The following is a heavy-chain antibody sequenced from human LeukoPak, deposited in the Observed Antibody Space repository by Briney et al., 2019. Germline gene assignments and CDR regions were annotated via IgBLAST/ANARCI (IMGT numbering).Heavy chain of an antibody. CDR3: TRESGPYCPFGY. J-gene: IGHJ4*02. CDR2: ISLTGRT. D-gene: IGHD1-26*01. CDR1: GGSITSTNW. V-gene: IGHV4-4*02. Sequence: SGTLSLTCGVSGGSITSTNWWSWVRQPPGQGLEWIGEISLTGRTNYNPSLIGRVIMSLDESRNQLSLTLTSVTAADTAMYYCTRESGPYCPFGYWGQGTLVIVPS.